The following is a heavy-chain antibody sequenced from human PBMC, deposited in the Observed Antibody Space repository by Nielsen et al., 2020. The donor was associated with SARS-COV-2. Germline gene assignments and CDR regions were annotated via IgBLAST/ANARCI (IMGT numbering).Heavy chain of an antibody. V-gene: IGHV3-64D*09. Sequence: GESLKISCSASGFTFSSYAMHWVRQAPGKGLEYVSAISSNGGSTYYADSVKGRFTISRDNSKNTLYLQMSSLRAEDTAVYYCVKEGLYYDTLTANTRFAFDIWGQGTMVTVSS. CDR3: VKEGLYYDTLTANTRFAFDI. J-gene: IGHJ3*02. CDR1: GFTFSSYA. CDR2: ISSNGGST. D-gene: IGHD3-9*01.